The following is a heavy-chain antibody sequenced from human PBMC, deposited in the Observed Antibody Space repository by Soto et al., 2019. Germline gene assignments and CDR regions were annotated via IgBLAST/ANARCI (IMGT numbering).Heavy chain of an antibody. CDR1: GFTFSTYP. CDR3: VKKRSYDRSYYDHFDY. D-gene: IGHD3-10*01. J-gene: IGHJ4*02. V-gene: IGHV3-23*01. Sequence: EVQLLESGGGLVQPGGSLRLSCATSGFTFSTYPMSWVRQAPGKGLEWVTAISANGRATFYADSVKGRFTILRDNSKNTLSLQMNSLRAEDTAVYFCVKKRSYDRSYYDHFDYWGQGTLVTVSS. CDR2: ISANGRAT.